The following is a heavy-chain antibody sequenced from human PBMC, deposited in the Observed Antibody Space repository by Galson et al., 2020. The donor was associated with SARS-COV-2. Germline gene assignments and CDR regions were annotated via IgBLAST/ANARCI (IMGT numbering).Heavy chain of an antibody. CDR2: ISPSGGST. D-gene: IGHD2-15*01. V-gene: IGHV1-46*01. Sequence: ASVKVSCKASGYTFTSHRVHWVRQAPGHGLEWMGIISPSGGSTTYAQKFQGRVTMTTDTSKSTVYLELSSLRSEDTAVYYCARTCSGVTCYDGIDYWGQGTLVTVSS. CDR3: ARTCSGVTCYDGIDY. CDR1: GYTFTSHR. J-gene: IGHJ4*02.